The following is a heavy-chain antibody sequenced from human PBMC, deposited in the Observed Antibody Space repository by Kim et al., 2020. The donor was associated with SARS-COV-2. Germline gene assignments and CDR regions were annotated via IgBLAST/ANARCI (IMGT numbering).Heavy chain of an antibody. Sequence: SETLSLTCAVYGGSFSGYYWSWIRQPPGKGLEWIGEINHSGSTNYNPSLKSRVTISVDTSKNQFSLKLSSVTAADTAVYYCARGGVPGIAVYYFDYWGQGTLVTVSS. CDR3: ARGGVPGIAVYYFDY. J-gene: IGHJ4*02. V-gene: IGHV4-34*01. CDR2: INHSGST. CDR1: GGSFSGYY. D-gene: IGHD6-19*01.